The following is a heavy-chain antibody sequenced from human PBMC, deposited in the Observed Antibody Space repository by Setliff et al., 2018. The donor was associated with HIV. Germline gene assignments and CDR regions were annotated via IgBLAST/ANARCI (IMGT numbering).Heavy chain of an antibody. Sequence: PSETLSLTCTVSGGSISSGGYYWSWIRQHPGKGLEWIGCIYYSGNTYYNPSLKSRVTILVDTSKNQFSLNLRSATVADTAVYFCARDHELGAFDLWGQGTMVTVSS. CDR3: ARDHELGAFDL. CDR1: GGSISSGGYY. V-gene: IGHV4-31*03. D-gene: IGHD1-26*01. J-gene: IGHJ3*01. CDR2: IYYSGNT.